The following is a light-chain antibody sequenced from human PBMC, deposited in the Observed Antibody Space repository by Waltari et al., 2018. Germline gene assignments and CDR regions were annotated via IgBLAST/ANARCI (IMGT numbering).Light chain of an antibody. CDR1: QSLLHSNGYNY. J-gene: IGKJ3*01. Sequence: DIVMTQSPFSLPVTPGEPASISCRSSQSLLHSNGYNYLDWYLQKPGQSPQLLIYLGSNRASGVPERFSGSGSGTDFTLKISRVEAEDVGIYYCMQALDTFTFGPGTKVDI. CDR2: LGS. CDR3: MQALDTFT. V-gene: IGKV2-28*01.